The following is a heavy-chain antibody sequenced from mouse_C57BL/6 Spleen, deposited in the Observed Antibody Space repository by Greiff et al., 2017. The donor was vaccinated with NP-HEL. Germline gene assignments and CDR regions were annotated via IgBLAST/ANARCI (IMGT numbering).Heavy chain of an antibody. CDR2: INPGSGGT. D-gene: IGHD4-1*01. Sequence: QVQLQQSGAELVRPGTSVKVSCKASGYAFTNYLIEWVKQRPGQGLEWIGVINPGSGGTNYNEKFKGKATLTADKSSSTAYMQLSSLTSEDSAVYFCARGAGTYYDAMDYWGQGTSVTVSS. V-gene: IGHV1-54*01. CDR3: ARGAGTYYDAMDY. J-gene: IGHJ4*01. CDR1: GYAFTNYL.